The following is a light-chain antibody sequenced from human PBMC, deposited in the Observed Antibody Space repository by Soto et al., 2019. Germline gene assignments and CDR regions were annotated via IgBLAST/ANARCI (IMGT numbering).Light chain of an antibody. CDR3: CSYVGSDTSFV. CDR1: TSDVGGYNF. Sequence: QSVLTQPRSVSGSPGQSVTISCTGTTSDVGGYNFVSWYQQRPGKVPKLMIYDVSIRPSGVPDRFSGSKSGNTASLTISGLQAEDEADYYCCSYVGSDTSFVFGSGTNVTAL. V-gene: IGLV2-11*01. J-gene: IGLJ1*01. CDR2: DVS.